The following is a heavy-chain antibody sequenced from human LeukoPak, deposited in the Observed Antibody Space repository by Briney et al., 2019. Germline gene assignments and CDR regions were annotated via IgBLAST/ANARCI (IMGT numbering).Heavy chain of an antibody. J-gene: IGHJ4*02. D-gene: IGHD3-9*01. Sequence: GGSLRLSCAASGFTFDDYGMSWVRQAPGKGLEWVSGINWNGGSTGYADSVKGRFTISRDNAKNSLYLQMNSLRAEDTALYYCAKGGGYDILTGPFDYWGQGTLVTVSS. V-gene: IGHV3-20*04. CDR3: AKGGGYDILTGPFDY. CDR2: INWNGGST. CDR1: GFTFDDYG.